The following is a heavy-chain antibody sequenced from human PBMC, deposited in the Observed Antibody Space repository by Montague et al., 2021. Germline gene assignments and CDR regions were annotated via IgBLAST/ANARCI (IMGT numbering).Heavy chain of an antibody. CDR3: ARVFSSWYVGWFDP. CDR2: IYYSGNS. V-gene: IGHV4-39*07. D-gene: IGHD6-13*01. J-gene: IGHJ5*02. CDR1: GASITSNIYY. Sequence: SETLSLTCTVSGASITSNIYYWGWIRQSPGKGLEWIGSIYYSGNSFYQPSLKSRITMAVDTSKNQFSLKLSSVTAAGTAIYYCARVFSSWYVGWFDPWGQGTRVTFSP.